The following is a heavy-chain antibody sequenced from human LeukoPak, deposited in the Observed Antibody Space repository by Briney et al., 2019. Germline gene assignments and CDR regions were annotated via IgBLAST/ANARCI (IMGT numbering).Heavy chain of an antibody. Sequence: PGGSLRLSCAASGFTFSNYWMHWVRQAPGKGLVWVSRINDDGSSTNHADSVKGRFTISRDNAKNTLYLLMNSLTPEDTAVYFCARGGWSGNWFDPWGQGTPVTVSS. CDR2: INDDGSST. D-gene: IGHD6-19*01. V-gene: IGHV3-74*01. J-gene: IGHJ5*02. CDR1: GFTFSNYW. CDR3: ARGGWSGNWFDP.